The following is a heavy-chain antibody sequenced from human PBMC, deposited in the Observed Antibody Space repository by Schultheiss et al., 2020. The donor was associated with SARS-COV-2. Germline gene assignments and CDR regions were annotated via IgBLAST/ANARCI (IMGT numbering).Heavy chain of an antibody. V-gene: IGHV3-15*01. CDR3: FWSGYYRVNYYYYYMDV. J-gene: IGHJ6*03. Sequence: GGSLRLSCAASGFTFSNAWMSWVRQAPGKGLEWVGRIKSKTDGGTTDYAAPVKGRFTISRDDSKNTLYLQMNSLKTEDTAVYYDFWSGYYRVNYYYYYMDVWGKGTTVTVSS. D-gene: IGHD3-3*01. CDR1: GFTFSNAW. CDR2: IKSKTDGGTT.